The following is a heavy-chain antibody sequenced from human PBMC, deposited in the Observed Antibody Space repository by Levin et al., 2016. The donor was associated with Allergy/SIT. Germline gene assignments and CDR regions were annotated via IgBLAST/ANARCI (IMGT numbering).Heavy chain of an antibody. CDR1: GFTFSSYG. Sequence: GESLKISCAASGFTFSSYGMHWVRQAPGKGLEWVAVISYDGSNKYYADSVKGRFTISRDNSKNTLYLQMNSLRAEDTAVYYCAKPVAGYYFDYWGQGTLVTVSS. CDR2: ISYDGSNK. CDR3: AKPVAGYYFDY. V-gene: IGHV3-30*18. J-gene: IGHJ4*02. D-gene: IGHD6-19*01.